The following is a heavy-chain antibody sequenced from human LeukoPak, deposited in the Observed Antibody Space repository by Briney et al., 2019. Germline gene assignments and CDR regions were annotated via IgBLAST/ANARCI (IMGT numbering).Heavy chain of an antibody. Sequence: SETLSLTCAVYGGSFSGYSWSWIRQPPGKGLEWIGEINQSGSTNYNPSLKSRVTISEDTSKNQFSLKLSSVTAADTAVYYCASQISGYDFWSGYLAPSYGMDVWGQGTTVTVSS. CDR1: GGSFSGYS. CDR2: INQSGST. D-gene: IGHD3-3*01. J-gene: IGHJ6*02. CDR3: ASQISGYDFWSGYLAPSYGMDV. V-gene: IGHV4-34*01.